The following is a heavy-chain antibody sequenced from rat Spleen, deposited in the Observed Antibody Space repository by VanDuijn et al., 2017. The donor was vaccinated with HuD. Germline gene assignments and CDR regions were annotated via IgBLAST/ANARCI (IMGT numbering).Heavy chain of an antibody. CDR3: AGQYYGYTD. J-gene: IGHJ3*01. CDR1: GFTFSDYY. D-gene: IGHD1-6*01. CDR2: ISSGGGAT. V-gene: IGHV5-25*01. Sequence: EVQLVESDGGLVQPGRSLKLSCAASGFTFSDYYMAWVRQAPTKGLEWVATISSGGGATYYSDSVKGRFTISRDNANSTLYLQMDSLRSEDTATYFCAGQYYGYTDWGQGTLVTVSS.